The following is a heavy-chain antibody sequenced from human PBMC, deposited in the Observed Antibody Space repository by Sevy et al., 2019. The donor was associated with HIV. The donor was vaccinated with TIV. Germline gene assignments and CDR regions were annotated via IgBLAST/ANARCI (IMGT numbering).Heavy chain of an antibody. Sequence: GGSLRLSCAASGFNFRIYAMHWVRQAPGKGLEWVAVISYDGSDKFYAESVKGRFTISRDNSKNMVFLQLNSLRGDDTAVYYCATGRQGATYWYWGQGTPVTVSS. CDR1: GFNFRIYA. D-gene: IGHD1-26*01. V-gene: IGHV3-30*03. J-gene: IGHJ4*02. CDR2: ISYDGSDK. CDR3: ATGRQGATYWY.